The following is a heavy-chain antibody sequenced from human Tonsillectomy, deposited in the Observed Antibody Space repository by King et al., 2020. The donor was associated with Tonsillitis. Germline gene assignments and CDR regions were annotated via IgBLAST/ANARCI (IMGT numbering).Heavy chain of an antibody. Sequence: VQLVESGGGVVQPGRSLRLSCAASGFTFSSYGMHWVRQAPGKGLEWVAVISCDGSNKYYVDSVKGRFTISRDNSKNTLYLQMNSLRAEDTAVYYCAKYHYYFWSVSGASGDWGQGTLVTVSS. CDR2: ISCDGSNK. V-gene: IGHV3-30*18. D-gene: IGHD3-3*01. CDR3: AKYHYYFWSVSGASGD. CDR1: GFTFSSYG. J-gene: IGHJ4*02.